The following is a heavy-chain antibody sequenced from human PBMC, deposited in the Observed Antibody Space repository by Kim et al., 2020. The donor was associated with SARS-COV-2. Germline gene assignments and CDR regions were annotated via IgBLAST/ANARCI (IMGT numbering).Heavy chain of an antibody. CDR2: IYHSGST. CDR1: GGSISSSNW. D-gene: IGHD6-13*01. CDR3: ARSFYESGHLASSSWYELVY. V-gene: IGHV4-4*02. J-gene: IGHJ4*02. Sequence: SETLSLTCAVSGGSISSSNWWSWVRQPPGKGLEWIGEIYHSGSTNYNPSLKSRVTISVDKSKNQFSLKLSSVTAADTAVYYCARSFYESGHLASSSWYELVYWGQGTLVTVSS.